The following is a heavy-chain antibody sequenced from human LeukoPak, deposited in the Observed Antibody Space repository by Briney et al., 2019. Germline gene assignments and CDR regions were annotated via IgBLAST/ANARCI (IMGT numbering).Heavy chain of an antibody. CDR1: GFTFSSYT. CDR3: ARDVGYCSSMSCYYYGMDG. J-gene: IGHJ6*02. V-gene: IGHV3-21*01. D-gene: IGHD2-2*01. Sequence: PGGSLRLSCAASGFTFSSYTMNWVRQAPGKGLEWVSSITSSSYIYYTDSVKGRFTISRDNAKNSLYLQMNSLRAEDTAVYYCARDVGYCSSMSCYYYGMDGWGQGTTVTVSS. CDR2: ITSSSYI.